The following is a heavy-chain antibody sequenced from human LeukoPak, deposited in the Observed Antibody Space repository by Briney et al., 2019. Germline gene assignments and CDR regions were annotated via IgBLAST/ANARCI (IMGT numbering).Heavy chain of an antibody. CDR3: ARGEPGYCSSTSCLTGHDAFDI. CDR2: INPSGGST. D-gene: IGHD2-2*01. Sequence: ASVKVSCKASGYTFTSYYMHWVRQAPGQGLEWMGIINPSGGSTSYAQKFQGRVTMTRDTSTSTVYMELSSLRSEDTAVYHCARGEPGYCSSTSCLTGHDAFDIWGQGTMVTVSS. CDR1: GYTFTSYY. V-gene: IGHV1-46*01. J-gene: IGHJ3*02.